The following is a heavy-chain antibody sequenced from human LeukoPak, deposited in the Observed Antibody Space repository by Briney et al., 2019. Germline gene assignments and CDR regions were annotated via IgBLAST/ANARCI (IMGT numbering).Heavy chain of an antibody. V-gene: IGHV1-2*02. D-gene: IGHD4-17*01. CDR2: INPNSGGT. J-gene: IGHJ3*02. Sequence: PAASVKLSCKASGYSFISFYIHWVRQAPGQGLEWMGWINPNSGGTNYAQKFQGRVTITSDTSISTAYMELSRLRFDDTAVYYCARPRDYGDYGAFDIWGQGTMVTVSS. CDR3: ARPRDYGDYGAFDI. CDR1: GYSFISFY.